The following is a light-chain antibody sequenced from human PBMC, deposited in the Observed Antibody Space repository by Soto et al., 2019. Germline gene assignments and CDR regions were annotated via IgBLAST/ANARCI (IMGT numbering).Light chain of an antibody. Sequence: EIVLTQSPGTLSLSPGERATLSCRASQSVSSSYLAWYRQTPGQAPRLLIYGASTRATGIPDRFSGSGSGTDFTLTISRLEPEDFAVYYCQQYSSSLLTFGGGTKVEIE. CDR2: GAS. CDR3: QQYSSSLLT. CDR1: QSVSSSY. V-gene: IGKV3-20*01. J-gene: IGKJ4*01.